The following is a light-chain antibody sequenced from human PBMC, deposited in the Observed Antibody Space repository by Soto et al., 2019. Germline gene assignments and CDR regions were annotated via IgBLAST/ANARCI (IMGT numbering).Light chain of an antibody. CDR3: QQYNTWPET. V-gene: IGKV3-15*01. J-gene: IGKJ1*01. CDR2: GAS. CDR1: QSVSSY. Sequence: EVVLTQFPGGLSLSPGERATLSCRASQSVSSYLAWYQQKPGQAPRLLIYGASTRATGIPARFSGSGSGTEFTLTISSLQSEDFAVYYCQQYNTWPETFGQGTKVDIK.